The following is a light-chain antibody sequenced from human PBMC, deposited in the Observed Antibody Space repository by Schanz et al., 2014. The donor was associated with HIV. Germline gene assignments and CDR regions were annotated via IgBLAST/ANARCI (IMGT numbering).Light chain of an antibody. V-gene: IGKV3-20*01. CDR3: QQYSSSPLT. Sequence: ENVLTQSPGTLSVSPGERATLSCRASQSVSSRYVAWYQQRPGQAPRLLIYGASFRATGIPDRFSGSGSGTDFTLTISRLEPEDFAVYFCQQYSSSPLTFGGGTKVEIK. CDR2: GAS. CDR1: QSVSSRY. J-gene: IGKJ4*01.